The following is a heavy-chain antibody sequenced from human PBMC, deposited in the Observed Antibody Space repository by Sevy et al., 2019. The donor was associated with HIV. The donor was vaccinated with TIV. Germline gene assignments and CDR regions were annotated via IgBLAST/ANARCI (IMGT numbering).Heavy chain of an antibody. Sequence: ASVKVSCKASGYTFTNYDINWVRQATGQGLEWMGWMNPNSGNTGYAQKFQGRVTMTRNTSISTAYMELSSLRSEDTAVYYCVGGTVLLGIVVVPAARGWFDPWGQGTLVTVSS. CDR2: MNPNSGNT. J-gene: IGHJ5*02. D-gene: IGHD2-2*03. CDR1: GYTFTNYD. V-gene: IGHV1-8*01. CDR3: VGGTVLLGIVVVPAARGWFDP.